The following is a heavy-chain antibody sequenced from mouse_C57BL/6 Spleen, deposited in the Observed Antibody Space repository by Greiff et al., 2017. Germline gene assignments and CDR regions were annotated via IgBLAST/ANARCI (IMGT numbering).Heavy chain of an antibody. D-gene: IGHD2-1*01. CDR2: IHPNSGST. CDR3: AREGGNYVPWFAY. Sequence: QVQLQQSGAELVKPGASVTLSCKASGYTFTSYWMHWVKPRPGQGLEWIGMIHPNSGSTNYNEKFKSKATLTVDKSSSTAYMQLSSLTSEDSAVYYCAREGGNYVPWFAYWGQGTLVTVSA. CDR1: GYTFTSYW. J-gene: IGHJ3*01. V-gene: IGHV1-64*01.